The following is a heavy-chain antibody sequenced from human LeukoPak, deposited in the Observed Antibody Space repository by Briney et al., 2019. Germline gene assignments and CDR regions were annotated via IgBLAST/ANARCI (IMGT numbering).Heavy chain of an antibody. CDR1: GFTSSGYW. D-gene: IGHD2-8*01. CDR3: ARDQGTYTNYVTY. Sequence: GRSLRLSCAASGFTSSGYWMSWVRQAPGGGREWVANIAEDGSEKYSVASVKGRFTVSRDTAKNSLYLLMNRPRVEDTAVYYCARDQGTYTNYVTYSGQGTLVS. J-gene: IGHJ4*02. V-gene: IGHV3-7*01. CDR2: IAEDGSEK.